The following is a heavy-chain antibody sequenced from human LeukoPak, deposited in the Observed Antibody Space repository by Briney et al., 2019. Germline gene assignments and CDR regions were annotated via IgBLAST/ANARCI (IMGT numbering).Heavy chain of an antibody. V-gene: IGHV3-30*02. CDR3: AKAPPHSSGWYVFDY. Sequence: XYDGSNKYYADSVKGRFTISRDNSKNTLYLQMNSLRAEDTAVYYCAKAPPHSSGWYVFDYWGQGTLVTVSS. J-gene: IGHJ4*02. D-gene: IGHD6-19*01. CDR2: XYDGSNK.